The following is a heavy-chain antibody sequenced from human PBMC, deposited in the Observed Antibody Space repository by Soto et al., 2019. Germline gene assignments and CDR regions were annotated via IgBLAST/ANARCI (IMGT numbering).Heavy chain of an antibody. CDR2: IKQDGSEK. V-gene: IGHV3-7*04. Sequence: PGGSLILSCTDSGFTFSRYWMTWVRQAIGKGLEWVANIKQDGSEKYYVDSVKGRFTISRDNAKNSLYLQMNSLRAEDTAVYYCARGGSGIYPNWFDPWGQGTLVTVSS. J-gene: IGHJ5*02. CDR1: GFTFSRYW. CDR3: ARGGSGIYPNWFDP. D-gene: IGHD3-10*01.